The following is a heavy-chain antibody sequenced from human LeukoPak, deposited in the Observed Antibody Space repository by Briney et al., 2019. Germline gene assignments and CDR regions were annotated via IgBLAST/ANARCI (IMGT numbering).Heavy chain of an antibody. CDR2: IKSKTDGGTT. CDR3: TTGITMVRGVKVDY. D-gene: IGHD3-10*01. Sequence: GGSLRLSCAASGFTFSNAWMSWVRQAPGKRLEWVGRIKSKTDGGTTDYAAPVKGRFTISRDDSKNTLYLQMNSLKTEDTAVYYCTTGITMVRGVKVDYWGQGTLVTVSS. J-gene: IGHJ4*02. V-gene: IGHV3-15*01. CDR1: GFTFSNAW.